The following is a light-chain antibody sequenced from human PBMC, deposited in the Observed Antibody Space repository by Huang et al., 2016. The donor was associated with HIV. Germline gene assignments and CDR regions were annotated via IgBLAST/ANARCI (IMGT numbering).Light chain of an antibody. CDR1: QSVSDN. Sequence: EIVMTQSPAPLSVSPGERSTLSCRASQSVSDNLAWYQQKPGQAPRLLLYDASTRATGVPARFSGSGSGTELTLTISSLQSEDLSLYYCQQYNNWLGTFGQGTKVEIK. CDR2: DAS. V-gene: IGKV3-15*01. CDR3: QQYNNWLGT. J-gene: IGKJ1*01.